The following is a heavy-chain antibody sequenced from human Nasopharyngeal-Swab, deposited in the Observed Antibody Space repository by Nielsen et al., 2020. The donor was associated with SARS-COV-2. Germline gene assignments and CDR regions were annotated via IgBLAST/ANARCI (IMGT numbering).Heavy chain of an antibody. Sequence: GGSLRLSCAASGFIFSNYAMSWVRQAPGKGLEWVSTINNRGDDTHYVDSVRGRFTVSRDNSKNTLYLQMNSLRGEDTAIYYCAEALSGSWYVAGDYWGQGTLVTVSS. V-gene: IGHV3-23*01. CDR1: GFIFSNYA. D-gene: IGHD6-13*01. J-gene: IGHJ4*01. CDR3: AEALSGSWYVAGDY. CDR2: INNRGDDT.